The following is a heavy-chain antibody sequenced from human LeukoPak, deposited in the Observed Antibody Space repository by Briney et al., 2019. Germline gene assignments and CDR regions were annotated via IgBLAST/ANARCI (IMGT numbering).Heavy chain of an antibody. D-gene: IGHD5-18*01. CDR2: IYYSGST. Sequence: SETLSLTCTASGGSISSYYWSWIRQPPGKGLEWVGYIYYSGSTNYNPSPKRRRPISVGTSKNQFSLKLRSVTAADTAVYYCARGRWIQVWFAFDYWGQGTLVTVSS. V-gene: IGHV4-59*01. CDR3: ARGRWIQVWFAFDY. CDR1: GGSISSYY. J-gene: IGHJ4*02.